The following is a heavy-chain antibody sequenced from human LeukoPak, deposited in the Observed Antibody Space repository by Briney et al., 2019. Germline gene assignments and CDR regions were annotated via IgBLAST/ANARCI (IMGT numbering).Heavy chain of an antibody. CDR2: ISSSSSYI. CDR1: GFTFSSYS. V-gene: IGHV3-21*01. J-gene: IGHJ4*02. Sequence: GGSLRLSCAASGFTFSSYSMNWVRQAPGKRLEGVSSISSSSSYIYYADSVKGRFTISRDSAENSLYLHMNSLRVEDTAIYYCARVGDSSAWPLDYWGQGTLVTVSS. D-gene: IGHD6-19*01. CDR3: ARVGDSSAWPLDY.